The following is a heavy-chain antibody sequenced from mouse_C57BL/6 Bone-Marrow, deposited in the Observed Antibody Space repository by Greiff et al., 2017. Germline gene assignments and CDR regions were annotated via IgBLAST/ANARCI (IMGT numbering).Heavy chain of an antibody. D-gene: IGHD2-3*01. CDR2: IDPSDSYT. Sequence: LVESGAELVKPGASVKLSCKASGYTFTSYWMQWVKQRPGQGLEWIGEIDPSDSYTNYNQKFKGKATLTVDTSSSTAYMQLSSLTSEDSAVYYCARDGYYWYFDVWGTGTTVTVSS. CDR1: GYTFTSYW. V-gene: IGHV1-50*01. J-gene: IGHJ1*03. CDR3: ARDGYYWYFDV.